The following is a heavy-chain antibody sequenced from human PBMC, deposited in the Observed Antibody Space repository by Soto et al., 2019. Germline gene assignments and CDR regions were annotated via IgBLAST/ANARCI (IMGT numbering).Heavy chain of an antibody. CDR1: GDSISSYY. V-gene: IGHV4-59*01. J-gene: IGHJ4*02. Sequence: QVQLQESGPGLVKPSETLSLTCAVSGDSISSYYCMWIRQPPGKGLESIGYLYYGRSANYNHSLKCRVTLSVDTSTNQCSLTLSSMTAADTAVYYCALRSMAVVPEYWGQGTLVTGSS. D-gene: IGHD3-22*01. CDR3: ALRSMAVVPEY. CDR2: LYYGRSA.